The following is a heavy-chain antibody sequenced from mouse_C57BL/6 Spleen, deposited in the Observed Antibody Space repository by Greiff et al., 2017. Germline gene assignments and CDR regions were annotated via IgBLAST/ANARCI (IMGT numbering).Heavy chain of an antibody. J-gene: IGHJ3*01. V-gene: IGHV1-69*01. Sequence: VQLQQPGAELVMPGASVKLSCKASGYTFTSYWMHWVKQRPGQGLEWIGEIDPSDSYTNYNQKFKGKSTLTVDKSSSTAYMQRSSLTSEDSAIYSGASGAQTTCAYWGQGTLVTVSA. CDR3: ASGAQTTCAY. CDR2: IDPSDSYT. D-gene: IGHD3-2*02. CDR1: GYTFTSYW.